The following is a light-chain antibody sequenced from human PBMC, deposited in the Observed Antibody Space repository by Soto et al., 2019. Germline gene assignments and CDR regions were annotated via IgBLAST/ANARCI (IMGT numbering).Light chain of an antibody. Sequence: DIQMTQSPSTLSASLVDRVTITCRASQSISSWLAWYQQKPGKAPKLLIYDASSLESGVPSRFSGSGSGTEFTLTISSLQPDDFATYYCQQYNSYSGTFGQGTKVDIK. CDR1: QSISSW. J-gene: IGKJ2*01. CDR3: QQYNSYSGT. V-gene: IGKV1-5*01. CDR2: DAS.